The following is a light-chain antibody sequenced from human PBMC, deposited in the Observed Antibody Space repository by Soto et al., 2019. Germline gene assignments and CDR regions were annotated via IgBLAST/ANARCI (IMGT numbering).Light chain of an antibody. CDR1: QSVSSY. J-gene: IGKJ4*01. CDR2: GAS. CDR3: QQYSKWPLT. V-gene: IGKV3-15*01. Sequence: IVMTHSPSTLSVSPVERARLSCSASQSVSSYLAWYQRKPGQAPRLLIYGASTRATGIPARFSGSGSGTEFILTISSLQSEDFAVYYCQQYSKWPLTFGGGTKVDIK.